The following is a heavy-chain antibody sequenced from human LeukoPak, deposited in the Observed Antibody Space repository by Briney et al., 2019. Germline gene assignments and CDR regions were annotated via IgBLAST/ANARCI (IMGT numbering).Heavy chain of an antibody. J-gene: IGHJ4*02. CDR3: ARMGCSSASCYTLDY. CDR2: TSVYNSNT. V-gene: IGHV1-18*01. D-gene: IGHD2-2*02. CDR1: GYNISNNG. Sequence: ASVKVSCKASGYNISNNGIGWVRQAPGQGLEWMGWTSVYNSNTNSAQNLQGRVTMTTDTSTSTAYMELRSLRSDDTAVYYCARMGCSSASCYTLDYWGQGTLVTVSS.